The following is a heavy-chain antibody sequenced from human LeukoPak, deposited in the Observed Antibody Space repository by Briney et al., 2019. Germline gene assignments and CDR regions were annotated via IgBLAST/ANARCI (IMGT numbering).Heavy chain of an antibody. J-gene: IGHJ4*02. CDR2: IRSKAYGGTT. CDR3: TRGDYYDTSGYYFLFDY. V-gene: IGHV3-49*04. D-gene: IGHD3-22*01. CDR1: GFTFGDYG. Sequence: GGSLRPSCTASGFTFGDYGMSWVRQAPGKGLEWVGFIRSKAYGGTTEYAASVKGRFTISRDDSKSIAYLQMSSLKTEDTAVYYCTRGDYYDTSGYYFLFDYWGQGTLVTVSS.